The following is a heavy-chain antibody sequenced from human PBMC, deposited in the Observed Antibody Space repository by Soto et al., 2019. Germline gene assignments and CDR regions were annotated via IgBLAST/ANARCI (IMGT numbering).Heavy chain of an antibody. D-gene: IGHD3-10*01. J-gene: IGHJ4*02. CDR2: IYYTGST. CDR3: ARGRSRLLWFGELFAFDY. CDR1: GGSINNYY. Sequence: ETLSLTCTVSGGSINNYYWSWIRQPPGKGLKWIAYIYYTGSTNYNPSLKSRVTISVDTSKNHFSLKLSSVTAADTAVYYCARGRSRLLWFGELFAFDYWGQGTLVTVSS. V-gene: IGHV4-59*08.